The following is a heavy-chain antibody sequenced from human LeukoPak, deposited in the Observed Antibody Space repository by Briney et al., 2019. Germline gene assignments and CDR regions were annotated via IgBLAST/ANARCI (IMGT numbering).Heavy chain of an antibody. D-gene: IGHD1-26*01. CDR1: GFTFSRYW. CDR2: INQDGSEK. V-gene: IGHV3-7*01. CDR3: ARYRFVVGATDSFDM. J-gene: IGHJ3*02. Sequence: GGSLRLSCAASGFTFSRYWMSWVRQAPGKGLEWVANINQDGSEKYYVDSVKGRFTISRDNAKNSLYLQMNSLRAEDTAVYYCARYRFVVGATDSFDMWGQGTTVTVSS.